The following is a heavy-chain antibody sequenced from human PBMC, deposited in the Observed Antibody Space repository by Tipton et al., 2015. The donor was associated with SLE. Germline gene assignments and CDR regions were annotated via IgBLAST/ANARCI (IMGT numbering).Heavy chain of an antibody. CDR2: ISYSGST. D-gene: IGHD3-9*01. V-gene: IGHV4-39*07. Sequence: TLSLTCTVSGGSISSYPYSWGWIRQPPGKGQEWIGTISYSGSTYYNPSLKSRVTISVDTSKNQFSLRLTSVTAADAAVYYCAREGLHYDILTGLLGRGYYFDHWGQGALVTVSS. CDR1: GGSISSYPYS. CDR3: AREGLHYDILTGLLGRGYYFDH. J-gene: IGHJ4*02.